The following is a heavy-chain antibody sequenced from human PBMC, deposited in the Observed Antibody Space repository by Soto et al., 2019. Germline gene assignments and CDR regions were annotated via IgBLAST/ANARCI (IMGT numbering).Heavy chain of an antibody. CDR3: ARVYSSWYSYY. Sequence: QVQLVESGGGMVQPGRSLSLSCAASGFTLSNYGMHWVRQARGKGLERVAVIWYDGSNKYYADSVKGRFTISRDTSKNTRYLQMNSLTAEDTAVYYWARVYSSWYSYYWSQGALVTVAS. CDR1: GFTLSNYG. J-gene: IGHJ4*02. D-gene: IGHD6-13*01. V-gene: IGHV3-33*01. CDR2: IWYDGSNK.